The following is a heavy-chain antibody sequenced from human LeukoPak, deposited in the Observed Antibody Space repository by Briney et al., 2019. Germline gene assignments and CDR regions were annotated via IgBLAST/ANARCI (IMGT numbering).Heavy chain of an antibody. CDR1: GFTFSSYG. CDR3: ARDKITMVRGVITPYGMDV. J-gene: IGHJ6*02. Sequence: GGSLRLSCAASGFTFSSYGMHWVRQAPGKGLEWVAVIWYDGSNKYYADSVKGRFTISRDNSKNTLYLQMNSLRAEDTAVYYCARDKITMVRGVITPYGMDVWGQGTTVTVSS. V-gene: IGHV3-33*01. CDR2: IWYDGSNK. D-gene: IGHD3-10*01.